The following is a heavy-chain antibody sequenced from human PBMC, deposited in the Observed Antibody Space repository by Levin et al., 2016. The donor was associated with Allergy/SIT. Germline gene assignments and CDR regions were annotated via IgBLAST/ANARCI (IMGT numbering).Heavy chain of an antibody. V-gene: IGHV3-48*02. D-gene: IGHD2-2*01. Sequence: WIRQPPGKGLEWVSYISSSSSTIYYADSVKGRFTISRDNAENSLYLQMNSLRDEDTAVYYCARAIVPAASYHAFDIWGQGTMVTVSS. J-gene: IGHJ3*02. CDR3: ARAIVPAASYHAFDI. CDR2: ISSSSSTI.